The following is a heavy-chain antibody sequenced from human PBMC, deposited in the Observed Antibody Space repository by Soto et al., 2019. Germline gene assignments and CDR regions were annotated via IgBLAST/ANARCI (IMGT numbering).Heavy chain of an antibody. D-gene: IGHD3-16*01. CDR3: ARVRRSPYGVDV. CDR1: GYLFTDHY. Sequence: ASVKVSCKASGYLFTDHYIHWVRQAPGQGLEWMGWINPISGDTDYAQKFQGRVIMTRDTSILTAYMDLSRLKSDDTAVYYYARVRRSPYGVDVWGQGTTDTVSS. CDR2: INPISGDT. J-gene: IGHJ6*02. V-gene: IGHV1-2*02.